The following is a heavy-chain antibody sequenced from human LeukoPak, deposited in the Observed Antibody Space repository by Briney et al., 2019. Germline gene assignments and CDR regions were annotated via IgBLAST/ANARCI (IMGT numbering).Heavy chain of an antibody. D-gene: IGHD3-10*01. CDR1: GFAFNNDA. V-gene: IGHV3-23*01. J-gene: IGHJ6*03. CDR3: ARQPYFYYYLDV. Sequence: GGSLRLSCAASGFAFNNDAMTWVRQAPGKGLEWFSTIVGDSTIEYYADSVRGRFSISSDNSKTMLFLHMNSLRAEDTAIYYCARQPYFYYYLDVWGKGTTVTVSS. CDR2: IVGDSTIE.